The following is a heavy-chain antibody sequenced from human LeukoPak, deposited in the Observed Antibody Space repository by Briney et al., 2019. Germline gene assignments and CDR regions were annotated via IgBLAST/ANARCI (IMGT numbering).Heavy chain of an antibody. CDR2: MNPNSGNT. Sequence: ASVKVSCKASGYTFTSCDINWVRQATGQGLEWMGWMNPNSGNTGYAQRFQGRVTMTRNTSISTAYMELSSLRSEDTAVYYCARGIRVRGVIRYYGMDVWGQGTTVTVSS. V-gene: IGHV1-8*01. D-gene: IGHD3-10*01. CDR3: ARGIRVRGVIRYYGMDV. J-gene: IGHJ6*02. CDR1: GYTFTSCD.